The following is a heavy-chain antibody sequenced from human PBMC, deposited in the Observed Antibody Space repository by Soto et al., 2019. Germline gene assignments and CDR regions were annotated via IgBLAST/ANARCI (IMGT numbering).Heavy chain of an antibody. Sequence: EVQLLESGGGLVQPGGSLRLSCAASGFTFSSYAMSWVRQAPGKGLEWVSAISGSGGSTYYADSVKGRFTISRDNSKNTLYLQMNSLRAEDTAVYYCAKVRPPYCSGCSCGNFDYCGQGTLVTVSS. D-gene: IGHD2-15*01. CDR2: ISGSGGST. CDR3: AKVRPPYCSGCSCGNFDY. V-gene: IGHV3-23*01. J-gene: IGHJ4*02. CDR1: GFTFSSYA.